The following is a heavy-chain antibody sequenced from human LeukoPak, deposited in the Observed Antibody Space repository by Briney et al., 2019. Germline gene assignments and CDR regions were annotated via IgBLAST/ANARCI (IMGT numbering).Heavy chain of an antibody. CDR1: GGSFSGYY. D-gene: IGHD3-10*01. J-gene: IGHJ4*02. CDR2: INHSGST. V-gene: IGHV4-34*01. CDR3: ARGPVDYYGSGSLDY. Sequence: PSETLSLTCAVYGGSFSGYYWSWIRQPPGKGLEWIGEINHSGSTNYNSSLKSRVTISVDTSKNQFSLKLSSVTAADTAVYYCARGPVDYYGSGSLDYWGQGTLVTVSS.